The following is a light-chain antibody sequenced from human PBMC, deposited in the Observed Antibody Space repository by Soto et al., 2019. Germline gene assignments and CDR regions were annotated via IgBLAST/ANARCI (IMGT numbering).Light chain of an antibody. J-gene: IGLJ2*01. Sequence: QSALTQPPSTSGSPGQSVTLSCTGSSSDVACNDYVSWYQQHPGKAPQLMIYEVNRRPSGVPDRFSGSKSGNTASLTVSGLQAEDEAVYHCSSYADSNNLVFGGGTKLTVL. CDR1: SSDVACNDY. V-gene: IGLV2-8*01. CDR3: SSYADSNNLV. CDR2: EVN.